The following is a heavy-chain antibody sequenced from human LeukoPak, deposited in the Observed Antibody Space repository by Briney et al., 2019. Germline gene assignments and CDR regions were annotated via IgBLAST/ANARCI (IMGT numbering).Heavy chain of an antibody. CDR2: INQDGSEK. CDR3: APFWVRGSSAPGLGY. CDR1: GFTFSIYW. D-gene: IGHD3-10*01. Sequence: PGGSLRLSCAASGFTFSIYWMSWVRQAPGKGLEWVANINQDGSEKVYADFVKGRFTISRDNAKNTLYLQMNSLRAEDTAVYYCAPFWVRGSSAPGLGYWGQGTLVTVSS. V-gene: IGHV3-7*01. J-gene: IGHJ4*02.